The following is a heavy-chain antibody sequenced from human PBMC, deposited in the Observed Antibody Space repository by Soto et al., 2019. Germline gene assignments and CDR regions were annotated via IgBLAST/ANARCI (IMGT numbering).Heavy chain of an antibody. CDR1: GYPFTSYG. CDR3: ARNGLAVTTTCDI. D-gene: IGHD4-17*01. CDR2: ISANNGDT. J-gene: IGHJ3*02. V-gene: IGHV1-18*01. Sequence: QVQVVQSGAEVKEPGASVKVSCKASGYPFTSYGSIWVREAPGEGIEWMGWISANNGDTNYAQKFQGRDPITTDPSTSTAYMGLGSLRSDDTAVYECARNGLAVTTTCDIWGQGTMVTVSS.